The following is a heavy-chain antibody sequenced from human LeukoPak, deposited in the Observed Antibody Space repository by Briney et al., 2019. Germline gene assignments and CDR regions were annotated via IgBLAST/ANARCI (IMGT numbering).Heavy chain of an antibody. CDR2: IRYDGSNK. Sequence: GGSLRLSCAASGFTFSSYGMHWVRQAPGKGLEWVAFIRYDGSNKYYADSVKGRFTISRDNSKNTLYLQMNSLRAEDTAVYYCAKNGGSITMIVVVISGIDYWGQGTLVTVSS. CDR3: AKNGGSITMIVVVISGIDY. CDR1: GFTFSSYG. J-gene: IGHJ4*02. D-gene: IGHD3-22*01. V-gene: IGHV3-30*02.